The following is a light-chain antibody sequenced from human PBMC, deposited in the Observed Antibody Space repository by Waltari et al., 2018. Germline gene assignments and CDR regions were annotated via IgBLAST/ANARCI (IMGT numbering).Light chain of an antibody. CDR3: QQYHSYSPYT. CDR2: KAS. V-gene: IGKV1-5*03. Sequence: DIQMTQSPSILSASVGDRVTITCRASQTISIYLAWYQQKPGKAPNLLIYKASTVESGGPSRFSGSGSGTEFTLTIISLQPDDFATYYCQQYHSYSPYTFGQGTTLDIK. CDR1: QTISIY. J-gene: IGKJ2*01.